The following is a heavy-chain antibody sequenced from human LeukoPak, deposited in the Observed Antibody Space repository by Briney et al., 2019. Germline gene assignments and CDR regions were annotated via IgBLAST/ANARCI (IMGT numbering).Heavy chain of an antibody. V-gene: IGHV3-23*01. J-gene: IGHJ3*02. CDR3: AKGGYCSGGSCYSGAFDN. CDR2: ISGSGGST. CDR1: GFTFSSYA. Sequence: GGPLRLSCAASGFTFSSYAMSWVRQAPGKGLEWVSAISGSGGSTYYADSVKGRFTISRDNSKNTLYLQMNSLRAEDTAVYYCAKGGYCSGGSCYSGAFDNWGQGTMVTVSS. D-gene: IGHD2-15*01.